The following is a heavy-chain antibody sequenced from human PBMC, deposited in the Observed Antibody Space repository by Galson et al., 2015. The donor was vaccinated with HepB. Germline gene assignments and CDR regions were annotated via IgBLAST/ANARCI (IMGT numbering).Heavy chain of an antibody. Sequence: CAISEDSVSSNSVAWNWIRQSPSRGLEWLGRTYYKSKWYNDYAASVKSRIIINPDTSKNQFSLQLNSVTPEDTAVYYCARVPRYNWSHFDFWGQGTLITVSS. J-gene: IGHJ4*02. CDR3: ARVPRYNWSHFDF. V-gene: IGHV6-1*01. CDR1: EDSVSSNSVA. D-gene: IGHD1-20*01. CDR2: TYYKSKWYN.